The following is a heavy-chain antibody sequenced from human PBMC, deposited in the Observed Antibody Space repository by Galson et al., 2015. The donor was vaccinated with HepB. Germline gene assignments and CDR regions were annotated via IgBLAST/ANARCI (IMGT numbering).Heavy chain of an antibody. J-gene: IGHJ5*02. V-gene: IGHV1-69*13. CDR3: ARGDILGYCSSTSCFNTNWFDP. Sequence: SVKVSCKASGGTFSSYAISWVRQAPGQGLEWMGGIIPIFGTANYAQKFQGRVTITADESTSTAYMELSSLRSEDTAVYYCARGDILGYCSSTSCFNTNWFDPWGQGALVTVSS. CDR2: IIPIFGTA. CDR1: GGTFSSYA. D-gene: IGHD2-2*01.